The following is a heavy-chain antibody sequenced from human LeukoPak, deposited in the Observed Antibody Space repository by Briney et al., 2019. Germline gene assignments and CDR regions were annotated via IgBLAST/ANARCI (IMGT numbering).Heavy chain of an antibody. D-gene: IGHD3-9*01. CDR3: ARDPGQYYDILTGYYTPYYFDY. CDR2: ISTYNADT. J-gene: IGHJ4*02. CDR1: GYTFTSYG. Sequence: ASVKVSCKASGYTFTSYGISWFRQAPGQGLEWMGWISTYNADTDYSQKFQGRVTMTTETSTSTAYMELRSLISDDTAVYYCARDPGQYYDILTGYYTPYYFDYWGQGTLVTVSS. V-gene: IGHV1-18*01.